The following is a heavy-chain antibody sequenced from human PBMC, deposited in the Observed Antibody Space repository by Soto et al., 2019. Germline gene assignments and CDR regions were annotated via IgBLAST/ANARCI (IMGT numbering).Heavy chain of an antibody. V-gene: IGHV3-33*01. CDR2: IWYDGSNK. D-gene: IGHD1-7*01. J-gene: IGHJ4*02. CDR1: GFTFSSYG. CDR3: ARDRDWNYNTNYFEY. Sequence: PGGSLRLSCAASGFTFSSYGMHWVRQAPGKGLEWVAVIWYDGSNKYYADSVKGRFTISRDNSKNTLYLQMNSLRAEDTAVYYCARDRDWNYNTNYFEYWGQGTLVTVSS.